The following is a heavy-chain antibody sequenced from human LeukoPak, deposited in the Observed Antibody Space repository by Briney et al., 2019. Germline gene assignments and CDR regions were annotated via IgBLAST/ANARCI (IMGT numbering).Heavy chain of an antibody. Sequence: GGSLRLSCAASGFTFSSYWMHWVRQAPGKGLVWVSHINSDGSSTSYADSVKGRFTISRDNAKNTLYLQINSLRAEDTAVYYCARVGYSGYDHFDYWGQGTLVTVSS. CDR3: ARVGYSGYDHFDY. D-gene: IGHD5-12*01. V-gene: IGHV3-74*01. CDR2: INSDGSST. J-gene: IGHJ4*02. CDR1: GFTFSSYW.